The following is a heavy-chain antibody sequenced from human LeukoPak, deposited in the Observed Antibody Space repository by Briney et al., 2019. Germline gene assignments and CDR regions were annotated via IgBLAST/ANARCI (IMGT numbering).Heavy chain of an antibody. CDR1: GGSISSSSYY. D-gene: IGHD6-13*01. CDR3: ARSVAAAGTVVDY. J-gene: IGHJ4*02. V-gene: IGHV4-39*07. CDR2: IYYSGST. Sequence: ASETLSLTCTVSGGSISSSSYYWGWIRQPPGKGLEWIGSIYYSGSTYYNPSLKSRVTISVDTSKNQFSLKLSSVTAADTAVYYCARSVAAAGTVVDYWGQGTLVTVSS.